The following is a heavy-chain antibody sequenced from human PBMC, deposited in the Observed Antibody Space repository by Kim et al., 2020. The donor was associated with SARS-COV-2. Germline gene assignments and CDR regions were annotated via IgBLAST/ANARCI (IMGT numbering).Heavy chain of an antibody. CDR1: GYRFTSHW. D-gene: IGHD3-22*01. V-gene: IGHV5-10-1*01. Sequence: GESLKISCKGSGYRFTSHWITWVRQMPGKGLEWMGRINPSDSYTNYSPSFQGHITISADKSISTAYLQWSSLKASDTAMYYCARYYDTIGYYPDYWGQGT. CDR3: ARYYDTIGYYPDY. CDR2: INPSDSYT. J-gene: IGHJ4*02.